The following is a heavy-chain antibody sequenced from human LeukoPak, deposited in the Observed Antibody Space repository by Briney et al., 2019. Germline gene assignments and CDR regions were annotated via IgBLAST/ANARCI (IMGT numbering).Heavy chain of an antibody. V-gene: IGHV1-2*02. Sequence: ASVTVSCKASGYTFAAHHTHWVRQAPGQGLEWMGWILPDGRDTKYSQKFQDRMTLTTDTSTNTAYMELSRLIPDDTAVYYCSGRYGPGPVWGQGTLISASP. CDR3: SGRYGPGPV. CDR1: GYTFAAHH. J-gene: IGHJ4*02. D-gene: IGHD3-10*01. CDR2: ILPDGRDT.